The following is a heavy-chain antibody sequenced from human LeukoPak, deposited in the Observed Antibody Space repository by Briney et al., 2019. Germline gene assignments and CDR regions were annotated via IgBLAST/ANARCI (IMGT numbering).Heavy chain of an antibody. CDR2: IIDVGGT. V-gene: IGHV3-23*01. CDR3: AKDYCRGGNCPLPFFDS. CDR1: GSTLTEHA. Sequence: GGSLRLSCAVSGSTLTEHAWSWVRQAPGEGLEWVSGIIDVGGTYYADSVKGRFTISSDSSKNTLYLQMNNLRAEDTATYYCAKDYCRGGNCPLPFFDSWGQGTLVTVPS. J-gene: IGHJ4*02. D-gene: IGHD2-15*01.